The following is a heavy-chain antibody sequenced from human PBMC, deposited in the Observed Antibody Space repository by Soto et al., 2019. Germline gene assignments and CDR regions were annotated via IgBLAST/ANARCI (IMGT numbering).Heavy chain of an antibody. J-gene: IGHJ3*02. CDR1: GFTFSSHA. D-gene: IGHD6-13*01. CDR2: ISASGSAT. CDR3: FKVSWQVI. Sequence: GGSLRLSCAASGFTFSSHAMSWVRQAPGKGLEWVSAISASGSATYYADSVKGRFTISRDNSKNTLYLQLNSLRAEDTALYYCFKVSWQVIWGLGTMVTVSS. V-gene: IGHV3-23*01.